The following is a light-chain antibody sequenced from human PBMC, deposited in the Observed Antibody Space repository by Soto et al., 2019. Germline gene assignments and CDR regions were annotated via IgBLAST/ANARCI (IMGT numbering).Light chain of an antibody. V-gene: IGKV3-20*01. Sequence: EIVLTQSPGTLSLSPGERATLSCRASQSVSSSYLAWYQQKPGQAPRLLIYGASSRATGIPDRFSGSGSGTDFTLIIHRVEPEDFAVYYCQQYGRPPALPFGGGTKVEIK. CDR2: GAS. CDR3: QQYGRPPALP. J-gene: IGKJ4*01. CDR1: QSVSSSY.